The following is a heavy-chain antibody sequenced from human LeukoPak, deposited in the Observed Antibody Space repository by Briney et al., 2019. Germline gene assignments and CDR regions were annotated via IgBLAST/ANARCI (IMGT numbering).Heavy chain of an antibody. CDR3: ARRPRGYGMDV. CDR1: GGSISSYY. J-gene: IGHJ6*02. CDR2: IYYSGST. Sequence: KASETLSLTCTVSGGSISSYYWSWIRQPPGKGLEWIGYIYYSGSTNYNPSLKSRVAISVDTSKNQFSLKLSSVTAADTAVYYCARRPRGYGMDVWGQGTTVTVSS. V-gene: IGHV4-59*01.